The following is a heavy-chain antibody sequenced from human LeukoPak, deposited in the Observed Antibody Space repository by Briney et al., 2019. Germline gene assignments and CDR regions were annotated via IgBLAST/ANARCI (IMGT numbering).Heavy chain of an antibody. V-gene: IGHV1-69*13. D-gene: IGHD6-13*01. Sequence: ASVKVSCKASGGTFSSYAISWVRQAPGQGLEWMGGIIPIFGTANYAQKFQGRVTITADESTSTAYMELSSLRSEDTAVYYCARARDTAAVNGDWFDPWGQGTLVTVSS. CDR1: GGTFSSYA. J-gene: IGHJ5*02. CDR3: ARARDTAAVNGDWFDP. CDR2: IIPIFGTA.